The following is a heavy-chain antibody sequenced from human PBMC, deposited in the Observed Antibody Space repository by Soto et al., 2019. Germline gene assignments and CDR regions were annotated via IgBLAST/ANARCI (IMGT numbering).Heavy chain of an antibody. J-gene: IGHJ4*01. V-gene: IGHV1-3*01. CDR3: ARGNSDYDYGVFEY. CDR1: GFIFSTSV. Sequence: GASVKVSCKTSGFIFSTSVIHWVRQAPGQRPEWMGWIAAGNGKTDYSQKFQGRLTLDRDTSASTVYLDLTILRAEDTAVYFCARGNSDYDYGVFEYWG. CDR2: IAAGNGKT. D-gene: IGHD5-12*01.